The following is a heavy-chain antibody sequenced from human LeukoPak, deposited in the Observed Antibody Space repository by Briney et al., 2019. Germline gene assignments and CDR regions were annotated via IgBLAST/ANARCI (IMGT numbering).Heavy chain of an antibody. CDR3: ARSPRAAAGWYFDY. D-gene: IGHD6-13*01. CDR1: GGSISSYY. J-gene: IGHJ4*02. Sequence: SETLSLTCTVSGGSISSYYWSWIRQSPGKGLEWIGYIYISGSTNYNPSLKSRVTISVDTSKNQFSLKLSSVTAADTAVYYCARSPRAAAGWYFDYWGQGTLVTVSS. V-gene: IGHV4-4*09. CDR2: IYISGST.